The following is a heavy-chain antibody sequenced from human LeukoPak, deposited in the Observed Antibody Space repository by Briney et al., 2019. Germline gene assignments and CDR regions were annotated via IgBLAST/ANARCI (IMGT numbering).Heavy chain of an antibody. CDR3: ARSYYDILTGYLPSGY. V-gene: IGHV1-2*02. Sequence: ASVKVSCKAFGYTFTGYYMHWVRQAPGQGLEWMGWINPNSGGTNYAQKFQGRVTMTRDTSISTAYMELSRLRSDDTAVYYCARSYYDILTGYLPSGYWGQGTLVTVSS. CDR1: GYTFTGYY. CDR2: INPNSGGT. J-gene: IGHJ4*02. D-gene: IGHD3-9*01.